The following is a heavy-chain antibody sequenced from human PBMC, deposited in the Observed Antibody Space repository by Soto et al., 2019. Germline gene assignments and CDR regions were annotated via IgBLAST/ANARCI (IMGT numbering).Heavy chain of an antibody. D-gene: IGHD2-2*01. CDR1: GFTFSSYG. CDR2: ISYDGSNK. J-gene: IGHJ6*03. V-gene: IGHV3-30*18. CDR3: AKDESQLLLDYYMDV. Sequence: GGSLRLSCAASGFTFSSYGMHWVRQAPGKGLEWVAVISYDGSNKYYADSVKGRFTISRDNSKNTLYLQMNSLRAEDTAVYYCAKDESQLLLDYYMDVWGKGTTVTVSS.